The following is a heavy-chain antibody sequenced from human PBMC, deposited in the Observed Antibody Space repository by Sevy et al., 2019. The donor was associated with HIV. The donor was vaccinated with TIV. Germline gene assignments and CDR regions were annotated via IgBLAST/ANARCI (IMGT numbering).Heavy chain of an antibody. D-gene: IGHD3-9*01. J-gene: IGHJ6*03. CDR2: ISAYNGNT. CDR1: GYTFTSYD. V-gene: IGHV1-18*01. CDR3: ARDRRHTYDILTGYLVPAYMDV. Sequence: ASVKVSCKASGYTFTSYDISWVRQAPGQGLEWMGWISAYNGNTNYAQKVQGRVIMTTDTSTSTAYMELGSLRSDDTAVYYCARDRRHTYDILTGYLVPAYMDVWGKGTTVTVSS.